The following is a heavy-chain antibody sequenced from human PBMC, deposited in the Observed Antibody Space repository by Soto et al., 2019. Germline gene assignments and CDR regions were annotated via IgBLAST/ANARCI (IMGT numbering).Heavy chain of an antibody. CDR2: IYHTGST. CDR1: GGSISNSNW. J-gene: IGHJ4*02. D-gene: IGHD1-26*01. Sequence: QVQLQESGLGLVKPSGTLSLTCGVFGGSISNSNWWPWVRQPPGKGLEWIGEIYHTGSTNYNSSLMSRVTISLDKPNNQFSLKLSSVTAADTAVYYCAHRPIVGAAIWGQGTLVTVSS. CDR3: AHRPIVGAAI. V-gene: IGHV4-4*02.